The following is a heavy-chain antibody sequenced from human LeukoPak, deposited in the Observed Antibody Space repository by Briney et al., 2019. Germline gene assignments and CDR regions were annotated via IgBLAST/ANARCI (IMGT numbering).Heavy chain of an antibody. CDR2: INHSGST. J-gene: IGHJ4*02. Sequence: SETLSLTCAVYGGSFSGYYWSWTRQPPGKGLEWIGEINHSGSTNYNPSLKSRVTISVDTSKNQFSLKLSSVTAADTAVYYCARGSTRDDYWGQGTLVTVSS. CDR3: ARGSTRDDY. CDR1: GGSFSGYY. V-gene: IGHV4-34*01. D-gene: IGHD2-2*01.